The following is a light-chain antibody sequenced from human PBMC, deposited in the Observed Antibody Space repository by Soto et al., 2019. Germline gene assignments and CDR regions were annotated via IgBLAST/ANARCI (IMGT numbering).Light chain of an antibody. J-gene: IGKJ1*01. V-gene: IGKV3-20*01. CDR1: ESVSSGY. Sequence: EIVLTQSPGTLSLSPGERATLSCRASESVSSGYLAWYQQKPGQAPRLVMYAASSRGNGIPDRFSGSGSGTDFTLTISRLEPEDFAVYYCQQYCSSLWTFGKGPR. CDR2: AAS. CDR3: QQYCSSLWT.